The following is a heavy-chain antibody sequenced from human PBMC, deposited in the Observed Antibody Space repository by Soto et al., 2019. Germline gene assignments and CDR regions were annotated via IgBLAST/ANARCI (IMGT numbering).Heavy chain of an antibody. D-gene: IGHD3-9*01. CDR1: GGSISSGDYF. CDR2: ISSIGST. V-gene: IGHV4-30-4*01. Sequence: QVQQQESGPGLVKPSQTLSLTCTVSGGSISSGDYFWSWIRQSPGKGLEWIGYISSIGSTYYNPSLKSRVSVSRDTSKNQFSLKLSSVTTTDTAVYYCARGLVIRPYYYHGMDVWGQGTTVTVSS. CDR3: ARGLVIRPYYYHGMDV. J-gene: IGHJ6*02.